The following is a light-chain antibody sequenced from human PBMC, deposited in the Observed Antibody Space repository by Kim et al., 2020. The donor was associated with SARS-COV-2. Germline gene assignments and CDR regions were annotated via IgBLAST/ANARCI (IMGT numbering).Light chain of an antibody. CDR3: QSYDSSLSAL. V-gene: IGLV1-40*01. Sequence: GQRVPISCTGSSSNIGAGYDVHWYQQLPGTAPKLLIYGNSHRPSGVPDRFSGSKSGTSASLAITGLQAEDEADYYCQSYDSSLSALFGTGTKVTVL. J-gene: IGLJ1*01. CDR1: SSNIGAGYD. CDR2: GNS.